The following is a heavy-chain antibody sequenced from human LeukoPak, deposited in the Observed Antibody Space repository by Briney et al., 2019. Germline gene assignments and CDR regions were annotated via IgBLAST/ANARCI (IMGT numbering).Heavy chain of an antibody. Sequence: GGTLRLSCAASGFTFSSYGMSWVRQAPGKGLEWVSAISGSGGSTYYADSVKGRFTISRDNSKNTLYLQMNSLRAEDTAVYYCAKDPAAGTNLYYYYYYMDVWGKGTTVTVSS. V-gene: IGHV3-23*01. CDR2: ISGSGGST. CDR3: AKDPAAGTNLYYYYYYMDV. J-gene: IGHJ6*03. D-gene: IGHD6-13*01. CDR1: GFTFSSYG.